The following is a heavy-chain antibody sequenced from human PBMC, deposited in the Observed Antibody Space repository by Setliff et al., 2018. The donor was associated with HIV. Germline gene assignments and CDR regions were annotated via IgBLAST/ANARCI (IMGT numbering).Heavy chain of an antibody. CDR2: IYYSGNT. J-gene: IGHJ6*03. CDR1: GYSISSGHY. CDR3: AKGVAGLQYYYYYMDV. Sequence: SETLSLTCAVSGYSISSGHYWGWIRQPPGKGLEWIGSIYYSGNTYYNPSLKSRVTISVDTSKTQFSLKLSSVTAADTAVYYCAKGVAGLQYYYYYMDVWGKGTTVTVSS. D-gene: IGHD6-19*01. V-gene: IGHV4-38-2*01.